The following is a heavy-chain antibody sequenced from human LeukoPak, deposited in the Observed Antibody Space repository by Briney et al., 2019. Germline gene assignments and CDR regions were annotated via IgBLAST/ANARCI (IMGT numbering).Heavy chain of an antibody. D-gene: IGHD2-2*01. V-gene: IGHV4-38-2*02. J-gene: IGHJ5*02. Sequence: SETLSLTCTVSGYSISSGYYWGWIRQPPGKGLEWIGSIYHSGSTYHNPSLKSRVTISVDTSKNQFSLKLSSVTAADTAVYYCARDTPDIVVVPAATEAYNWFDPWGQGTLVTVSS. CDR1: GYSISSGYY. CDR3: ARDTPDIVVVPAATEAYNWFDP. CDR2: IYHSGST.